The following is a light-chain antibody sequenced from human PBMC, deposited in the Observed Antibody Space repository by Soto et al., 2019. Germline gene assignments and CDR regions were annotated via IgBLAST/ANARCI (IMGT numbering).Light chain of an antibody. Sequence: IVMTQSPDSLAVSLGERATINCKSSHSVLHNNKNYFAWYQQKPGQPPKVLIYWASTRESGVPDRLSGSGSGTDFTLTISGLQAEDVAVYYCQQYYSSPLAFGGGTNVEVK. CDR1: HSVLHNNKNY. J-gene: IGKJ4*01. CDR2: WAS. CDR3: QQYYSSPLA. V-gene: IGKV4-1*01.